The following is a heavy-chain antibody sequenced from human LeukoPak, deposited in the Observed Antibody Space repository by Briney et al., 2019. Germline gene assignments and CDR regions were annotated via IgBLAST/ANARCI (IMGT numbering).Heavy chain of an antibody. J-gene: IGHJ3*02. D-gene: IGHD6-13*01. CDR1: GFTFSSYS. CDR2: ISSSSSTK. V-gene: IGHV3-48*04. Sequence: GGSLRLSCAASGFTFSSYSMNWVRQAPGKGLEWVSYISSSSSTKYYADSVKGRFTISRDNAKNSLYLQMNSLRAEDTAVYYCARGIAAAGDDAFDIWGQGTMVTVSS. CDR3: ARGIAAAGDDAFDI.